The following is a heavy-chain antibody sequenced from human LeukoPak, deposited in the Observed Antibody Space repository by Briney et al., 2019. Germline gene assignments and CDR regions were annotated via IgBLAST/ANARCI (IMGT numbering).Heavy chain of an antibody. V-gene: IGHV1-69*05. CDR2: IIPIFGTA. CDR1: GGTFSSYA. D-gene: IGHD2-2*01. Sequence: SVKVSCKASGGTFSSYAISWVRQAPGQGLEWMGGIIPIFGTANYAQKFQGRVTITTDESTSTAYMELSSLRSEDTAVYYCASCSTSCYGYYYYYMDVWGKGTTVTLSS. CDR3: ASCSTSCYGYYYYYMDV. J-gene: IGHJ6*03.